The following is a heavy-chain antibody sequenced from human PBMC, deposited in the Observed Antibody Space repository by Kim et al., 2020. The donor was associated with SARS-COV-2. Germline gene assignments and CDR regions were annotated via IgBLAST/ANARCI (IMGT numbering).Heavy chain of an antibody. CDR3: TKGRRQDNYFDY. Sequence: IGYGDSVTGRFTSSRDNAKNSLYLQMSSLRPEDTALYYCTKGRRQDNYFDYWGQGTLVTVSS. J-gene: IGHJ4*02. CDR2: I. V-gene: IGHV3-9*01.